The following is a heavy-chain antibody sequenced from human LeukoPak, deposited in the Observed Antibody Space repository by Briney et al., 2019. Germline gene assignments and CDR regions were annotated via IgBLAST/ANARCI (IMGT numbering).Heavy chain of an antibody. CDR2: INPSGGST. D-gene: IGHD2-8*01. J-gene: IGHJ6*02. V-gene: IGHV1-46*01. Sequence: ASVKVSCKASGYNFISYYMHWVRQAPGQGLEWMGIINPSGGSTSYAQKFQDRVTMTRDTSTSTVYMELRSLKSEDTAVYYCAREDVVLVDAVRYYYYGMDVWGQGTTVTVSS. CDR1: GYNFISYY. CDR3: AREDVVLVDAVRYYYYGMDV.